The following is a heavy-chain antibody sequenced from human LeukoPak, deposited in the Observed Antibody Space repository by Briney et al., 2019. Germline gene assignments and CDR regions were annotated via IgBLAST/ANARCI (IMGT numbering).Heavy chain of an antibody. Sequence: PSETLSLTCAVYGGSFSGYYWSWIRQPPGKGLEWIGEINHSGSTNYNPSLKSRVTISVDTSKNQFSLKLSSVTAADTAVYYCARGVRYYDSSGYLDPHDYYFDYWGQGTLVTVSS. D-gene: IGHD3-22*01. CDR2: INHSGST. J-gene: IGHJ4*02. CDR3: ARGVRYYDSSGYLDPHDYYFDY. V-gene: IGHV4-34*01. CDR1: GGSFSGYY.